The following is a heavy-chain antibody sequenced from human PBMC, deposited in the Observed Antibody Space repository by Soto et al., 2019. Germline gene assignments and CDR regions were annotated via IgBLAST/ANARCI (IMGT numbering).Heavy chain of an antibody. V-gene: IGHV1-2*04. D-gene: IGHD3-16*01. CDR1: GYTFTGYY. J-gene: IGHJ6*03. CDR3: ATRGNPHIYTGGYYMDV. CDR2: INPNSGGT. Sequence: QVQLVQSGAEVKKPGASVKVSCKASGYTFTGYYMHWVRQAPGQGLEWMGWINPNSGGTNYAQKFQGWVTMTRDTSISTAYMELSRLRSDDTAVYYCATRGNPHIYTGGYYMDVWGKGTTVTVSS.